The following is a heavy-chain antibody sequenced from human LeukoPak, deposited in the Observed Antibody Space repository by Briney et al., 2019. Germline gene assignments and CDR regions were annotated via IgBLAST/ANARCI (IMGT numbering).Heavy chain of an antibody. CDR2: IYTSGST. D-gene: IGHD6-13*01. CDR3: ARFGAAGRTDPVDY. J-gene: IGHJ4*02. CDR1: GGSISSGSYY. Sequence: NTSQTLSLTCTVSGGSISSGSYYWSWIRQPAGKGLEWIGRIYTSGSTNYNPSLKSRVTISVDTSKNQFSLKLSSVTAADTAVYYCARFGAAGRTDPVDYWGQGALVTVSS. V-gene: IGHV4-61*02.